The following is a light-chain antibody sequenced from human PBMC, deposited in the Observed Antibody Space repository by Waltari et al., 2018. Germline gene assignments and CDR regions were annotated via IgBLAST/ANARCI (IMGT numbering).Light chain of an antibody. CDR2: EVF. CDR3: CSYAGRGTYV. J-gene: IGLJ1*01. Sequence: QSALTQPASVSGTPGQSITIPCSGTTSDVGSYDLVPWYPHHPGEAPKLLICEVFKRPPDTSRRFSGAKSGSTASLTISGLQPEDEADYYCCSYAGRGTYVFGSGTKVTVL. V-gene: IGLV2-23*02. CDR1: TSDVGSYDL.